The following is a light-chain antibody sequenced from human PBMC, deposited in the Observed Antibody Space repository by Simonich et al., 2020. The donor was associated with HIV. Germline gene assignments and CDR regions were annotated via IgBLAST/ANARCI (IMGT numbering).Light chain of an antibody. CDR1: ALPTKY. J-gene: IGLJ3*02. Sequence: SYELTQPPSVSVSPGQTARITCSGDALPTKYAYWYQQTSGQAPVLVISEDTKRPSGIPEGFSGSSSGTMATLTISGAQVEDEADYYCYSTDSSGNHKGVFGGGTKLTVL. CDR2: EDT. V-gene: IGLV3-10*01. CDR3: YSTDSSGNHKGV.